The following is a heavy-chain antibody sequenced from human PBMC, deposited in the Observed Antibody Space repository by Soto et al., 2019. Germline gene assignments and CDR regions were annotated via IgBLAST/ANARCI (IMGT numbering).Heavy chain of an antibody. V-gene: IGHV1-24*01. D-gene: IGHD6-19*01. CDR2: FDPEDGET. CDR3: ATDPADSSGWSEFDY. Sequence: ASVKVSCKVSGYTLTELSMHWVRQAPGKGLEWMGGFDPEDGETIYAQKFQGRVTMTEDTSTDTAYMELSSLRSEDTAVYYCATDPADSSGWSEFDYWGQGTLVTVSS. J-gene: IGHJ4*02. CDR1: GYTLTELS.